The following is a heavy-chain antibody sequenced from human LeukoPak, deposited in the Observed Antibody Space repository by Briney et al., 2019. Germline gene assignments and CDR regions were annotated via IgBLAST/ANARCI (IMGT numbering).Heavy chain of an antibody. V-gene: IGHV3-21*05. J-gene: IGHJ4*02. CDR2: ISSSSSDI. Sequence: PGGSLRLSCAASGFTFSTYSMNCVRQAPGEGLEWVSYISSSSSDIYYADSVKGRFTISRDNAKNSLYLQMNSLRAEDTAVYYCARPLGTVTDRTFPVDYWGQGTLVTVSS. CDR1: GFTFSTYS. CDR3: ARPLGTVTDRTFPVDY. D-gene: IGHD4-17*01.